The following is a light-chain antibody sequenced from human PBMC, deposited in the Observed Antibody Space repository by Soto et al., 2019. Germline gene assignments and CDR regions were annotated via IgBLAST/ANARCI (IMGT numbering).Light chain of an antibody. CDR1: QTISSY. CDR2: AAS. CDR3: QQSYSSQFT. Sequence: DILMTQSPSSLSASVGDRVTITCRASQTISSYLNWYQQKPGKAPNLLIYAASSLQSGVPSRFSGSGSGTDFTLTISSLQPEDFATYYCQQSYSSQFTFGPGTKVDIK. J-gene: IGKJ3*01. V-gene: IGKV1-39*01.